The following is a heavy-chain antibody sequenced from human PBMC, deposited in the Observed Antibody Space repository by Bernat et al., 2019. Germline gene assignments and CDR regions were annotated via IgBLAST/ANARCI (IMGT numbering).Heavy chain of an antibody. CDR1: GGSISIYY. CDR2: IYYSGST. V-gene: IGHV4-59*08. D-gene: IGHD2-21*02. Sequence: QVQLQESGPGLVKPSETLSLTCTVSGGSISIYYLSWIRQPPGKGLEWIGYIYYSGSTNYNPSLKSPVTISVDTSKIQFSMKMSYVTAADTGVYYCARLMTAGTDYYGMDVWGQGTTVTVSS. CDR3: ARLMTAGTDYYGMDV. J-gene: IGHJ6*02.